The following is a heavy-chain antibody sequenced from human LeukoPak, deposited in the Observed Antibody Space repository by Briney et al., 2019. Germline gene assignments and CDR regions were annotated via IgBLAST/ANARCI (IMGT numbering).Heavy chain of an antibody. D-gene: IGHD3-22*01. CDR3: ARATYYYDSSGPWDNWFDP. Sequence: GESLRLSCAASDFSFTNYAMSWVRQAPGKGLEWVSSISSSSSYIYYADSVKGRFTISRDNAKNSLYLQMNSLRAEDTTVYYCARATYYYDSSGPWDNWFDPWGQGTLVTVSS. CDR2: ISSSSSYI. CDR1: DFSFTNYA. V-gene: IGHV3-21*01. J-gene: IGHJ5*02.